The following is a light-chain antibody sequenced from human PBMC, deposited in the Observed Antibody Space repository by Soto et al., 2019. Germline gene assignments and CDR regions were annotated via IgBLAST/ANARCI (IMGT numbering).Light chain of an antibody. J-gene: IGKJ1*01. CDR2: GAS. CDR1: RSVSSN. CDR3: QQRGTWPT. V-gene: IGKV3-15*01. Sequence: EIVMTQSPATLSVSPGERATLSCRASRSVSSNLAWYQQKPGQAPRLLMYGASTRATGIPARFSGSGSGTDFSLTISSLEPEDFAVYYCQQRGTWPTFGQGTRVEI.